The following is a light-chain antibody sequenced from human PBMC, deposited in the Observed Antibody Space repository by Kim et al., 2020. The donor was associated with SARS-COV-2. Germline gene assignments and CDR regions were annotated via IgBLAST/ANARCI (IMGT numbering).Light chain of an antibody. J-gene: IGKJ1*01. CDR3: QQSYSAPLT. V-gene: IGKV1-39*01. Sequence: DIEMTQSPSSLSASVGDRVTITCRASQSVAIYLNWYQQRPRKAPKLLIYAASSLHSGVPSRFSGSGSGTDFTLTISSLQPEDFATYYCQQSYSAPLTFGQGTKVDIK. CDR1: QSVAIY. CDR2: AAS.